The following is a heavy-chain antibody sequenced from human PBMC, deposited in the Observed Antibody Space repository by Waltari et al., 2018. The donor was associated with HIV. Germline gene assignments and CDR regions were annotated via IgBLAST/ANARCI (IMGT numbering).Heavy chain of an antibody. CDR2: ISYSGST. CDR1: GGSVSTGTSS. D-gene: IGHD3-22*01. CDR3: ASHGDYYDRSGFYFDH. J-gene: IGHJ4*02. V-gene: IGHV4-61*01. Sequence: HLQESGPRLAKPSEPLSLTCSVPGGSVSTGTSSWSWIRQPPGKGLEWIGYISYSGSTNYNPSLKSRVTVSVDTSKNQVSLKLNSLTAADTAVYYCASHGDYYDRSGFYFDHWGQGTLVTVSS.